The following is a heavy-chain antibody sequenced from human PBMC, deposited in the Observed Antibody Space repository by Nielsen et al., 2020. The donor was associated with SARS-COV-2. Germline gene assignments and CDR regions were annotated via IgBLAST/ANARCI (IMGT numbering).Heavy chain of an antibody. CDR1: GYTFTGYY. Sequence: ASVKVSCKASGYTFTGYYMHWVRQAPGQGLEWMGIINPSGGSTSYAQKFQGRVTMTRDTSTSTVYMELSSLRSEDTAVYYCARDMDLGITKFGKVMDVWGQGTTVTVSS. CDR2: INPSGGST. J-gene: IGHJ6*02. D-gene: IGHD3-3*01. V-gene: IGHV1-46*01. CDR3: ARDMDLGITKFGKVMDV.